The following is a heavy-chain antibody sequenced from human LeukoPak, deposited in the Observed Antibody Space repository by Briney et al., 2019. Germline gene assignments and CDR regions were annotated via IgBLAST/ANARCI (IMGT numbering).Heavy chain of an antibody. CDR1: GFTFSSYE. V-gene: IGHV3-48*03. CDR3: ARQGKNYFHTTLDF. Sequence: PGGSLRLSCAASGFTFSSYEMNWVRQAPGKGLEWISYISSSGNSIFYADSVKGRFTVSRDNAKNSVYLRMNSLRAEDTAVYYCARQGKNYFHTTLDFWGQGTLVTASS. D-gene: IGHD2/OR15-2a*01. J-gene: IGHJ4*02. CDR2: ISSSGNSI.